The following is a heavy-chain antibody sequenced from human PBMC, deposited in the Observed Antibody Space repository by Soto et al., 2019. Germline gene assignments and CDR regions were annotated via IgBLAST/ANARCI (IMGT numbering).Heavy chain of an antibody. CDR1: GGSISSYY. V-gene: IGHV4-59*01. J-gene: IGHJ6*02. CDR2: IYYSAST. CDR3: ARDQRCRSSRSCYFSYYYYYGMDV. Sequence: ETLSLTCTVSGGSISSYYWSWIRQPPGKGLEWIGYIYYSASTNYNPSLKSRVTISVDTSKNQFSLKLSSVTAADTAGYYCARDQRCRSSRSCYFSYYYYYGMDVWGQGTTVTVPS. D-gene: IGHD2-2*01.